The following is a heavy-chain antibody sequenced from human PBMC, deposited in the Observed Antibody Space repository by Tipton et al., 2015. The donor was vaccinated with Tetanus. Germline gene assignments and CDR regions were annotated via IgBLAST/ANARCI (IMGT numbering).Heavy chain of an antibody. Sequence: LRLSCTVSGGSVSSGSYYWSWIRQPPGKGLEWIGYIYYSGSTNYNPFLKSRVTISRDNAKNSLSLQMNRLRAEDTAIYYCARDKPLVAAMHTADYWGQGTLVTVSS. CDR2: IYYSGST. D-gene: IGHD2-21*02. CDR3: ARDKPLVAAMHTADY. J-gene: IGHJ4*02. V-gene: IGHV4-61*01. CDR1: GGSVSSGSYY.